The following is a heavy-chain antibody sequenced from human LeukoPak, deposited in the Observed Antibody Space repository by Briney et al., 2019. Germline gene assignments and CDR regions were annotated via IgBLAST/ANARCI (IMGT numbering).Heavy chain of an antibody. CDR1: GGSISSYY. J-gene: IGHJ4*02. D-gene: IGHD3-22*01. CDR3: ARWTYDSSGYLGGSY. Sequence: PSETLSLTCTVSGGSISSYYWSWIRQPPGKGLEWIGYIYYSGSTKYNPSLKSRVTISVDASKTQFSLKLNSVTAADTAVYYCARWTYDSSGYLGGSYWGQGTLVTVSS. V-gene: IGHV4-59*01. CDR2: IYYSGST.